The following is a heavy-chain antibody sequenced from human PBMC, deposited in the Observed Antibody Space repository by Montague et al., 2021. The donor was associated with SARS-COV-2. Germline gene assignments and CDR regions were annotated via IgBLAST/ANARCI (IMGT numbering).Heavy chain of an antibody. CDR2: IYYSGST. V-gene: IGHV4-39*01. Sequence: SETLSLTCTVSGGSISSSSHYWGWIRQLPGKGLEWIGSIYYSGSTYYNPSLKSRVTISVDTSKNQFSLKLSSVTAADTAVYYCARQEPIVVVVAAARGWFDPWGQGTLVTVSS. CDR3: ARQEPIVVVVAAARGWFDP. J-gene: IGHJ5*02. CDR1: GGSISSSSHY. D-gene: IGHD2-15*01.